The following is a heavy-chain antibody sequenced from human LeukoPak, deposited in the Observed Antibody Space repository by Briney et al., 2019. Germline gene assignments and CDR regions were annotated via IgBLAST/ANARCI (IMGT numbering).Heavy chain of an antibody. D-gene: IGHD2-8*02. J-gene: IGHJ6*04. V-gene: IGHV3-7*01. CDR1: GLSVSGYW. Sequence: GGSLRLSCAASGLSVSGYWLTWVRQAPGKGLEWVANIKQDGSEKNYVDSVKGRFTISRDNADNSLYLEMTNLRVEDTAVYFCASRYCTGVNCFAASYMCMDVWGKGTTVTVST. CDR3: ASRYCTGVNCFAASYMCMDV. CDR2: IKQDGSEK.